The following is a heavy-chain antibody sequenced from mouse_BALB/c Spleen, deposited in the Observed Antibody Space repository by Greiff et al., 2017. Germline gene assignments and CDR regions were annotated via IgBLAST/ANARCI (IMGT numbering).Heavy chain of an antibody. V-gene: IGHV3-8*02. Sequence: EVKLVESGPSLVKPSQTLSLTCSVTGDSITSGYWNWIRKFPGNKLEYMGYISYSGSTYYNPSLKSRISITRDTSKNQYYLQLNSVTTEDTATYYCARGGGYDAWFAYWGQGTLVTVSA. D-gene: IGHD2-2*01. J-gene: IGHJ3*01. CDR1: GDSITSGY. CDR3: ARGGGYDAWFAY. CDR2: ISYSGST.